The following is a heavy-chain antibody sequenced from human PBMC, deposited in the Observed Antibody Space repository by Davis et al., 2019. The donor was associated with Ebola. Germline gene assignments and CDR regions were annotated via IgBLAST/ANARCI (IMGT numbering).Heavy chain of an antibody. CDR1: GYTFTSYD. CDR3: ARVGKSKAPSNWFDP. V-gene: IGHV1-8*03. CDR2: MNPNSGNT. J-gene: IGHJ5*02. Sequence: ASVKVSCKASGYTFTSYDINWVRQATGQGLEWMGWMNPNSGNTGYAQKFQGRVTITRNTSISTAYMELSSLRSEDTAVYYCARVGKSKAPSNWFDPWGQGTLVTVSS. D-gene: IGHD4-23*01.